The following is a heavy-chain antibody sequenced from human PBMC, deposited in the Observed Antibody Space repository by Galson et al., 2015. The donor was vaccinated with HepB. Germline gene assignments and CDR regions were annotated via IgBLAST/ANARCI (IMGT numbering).Heavy chain of an antibody. J-gene: IGHJ4*02. Sequence: SLRLSCAASGFTFSDYYMTWIRQAPGKGLEWISYISTSGTYTNYADSVKGRFTTSRDNAKNSLYLQMNSLRVEDTAVFYCARVATSDYGDHSHFDYWGQGTLVTVSS. CDR2: ISTSGTYT. D-gene: IGHD4-17*01. V-gene: IGHV3-11*06. CDR1: GFTFSDYY. CDR3: ARVATSDYGDHSHFDY.